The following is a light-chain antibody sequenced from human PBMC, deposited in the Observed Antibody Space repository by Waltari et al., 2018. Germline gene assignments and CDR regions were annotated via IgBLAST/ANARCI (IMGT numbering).Light chain of an antibody. CDR3: NSYTSDNTFV. CDR2: DVS. Sequence: QSALTQPASVSGSPGQSITISCTGTSSDVGGYNYVSWYQHYPGKAPKPLIYDVSQRPSLVSNRVAASRSGNTASLTISALQAEDEADYYCNSYTSDNTFVFGTGTKVTVL. V-gene: IGLV2-14*03. J-gene: IGLJ1*01. CDR1: SSDVGGYNY.